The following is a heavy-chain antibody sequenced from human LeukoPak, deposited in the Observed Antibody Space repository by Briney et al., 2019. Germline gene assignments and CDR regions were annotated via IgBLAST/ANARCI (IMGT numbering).Heavy chain of an antibody. CDR2: IDPSDSYT. Sequence: GESLKISCKGSGYSFTSYWISWVRQMPGKGLEWMGRIDPSDSYTNYSPSFQGHVTISADKPITTAYLQWSSLKASDTAMYYCARAPFALSAFGIWGQGTMVTVSS. V-gene: IGHV5-10-1*01. CDR1: GYSFTSYW. CDR3: ARAPFALSAFGI. J-gene: IGHJ3*02.